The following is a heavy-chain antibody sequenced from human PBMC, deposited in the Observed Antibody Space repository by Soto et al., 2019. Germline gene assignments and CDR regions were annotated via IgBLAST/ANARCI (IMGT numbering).Heavy chain of an antibody. CDR1: GFTFTSSA. CDR2: IVVGSGNT. CDR3: AADPLGGIYYYYYGMDV. V-gene: IGHV1-58*01. D-gene: IGHD3-3*01. Sequence: VASVKVSCKASGFTFTSSAVQWVRQARGQRLEWIGWIVVGSGNTNYAQKFQERVTITRDMSTSTAYMGLSSLRSEDTAVYYCAADPLGGIYYYYYGMDVWGQGTTVTVSS. J-gene: IGHJ6*02.